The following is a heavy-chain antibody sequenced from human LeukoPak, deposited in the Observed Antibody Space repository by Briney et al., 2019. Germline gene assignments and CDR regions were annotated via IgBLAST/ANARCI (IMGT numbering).Heavy chain of an antibody. Sequence: PSETLSLTCTVSGGSISSYYWSWIRQPPGKGLEWIGYLSYSGSNNYNPSLQSRVTISVDTSKNQFSLKLSSVPAADPAVYYCARDSGSYYYYGMDVWGQGTTVTVSS. CDR1: GGSISSYY. CDR3: ARDSGSYYYYGMDV. V-gene: IGHV4-59*01. D-gene: IGHD6-25*01. CDR2: LSYSGSN. J-gene: IGHJ6*02.